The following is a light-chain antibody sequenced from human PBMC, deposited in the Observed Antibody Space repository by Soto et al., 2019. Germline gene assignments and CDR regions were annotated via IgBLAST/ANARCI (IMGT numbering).Light chain of an antibody. J-gene: IGKJ4*01. CDR3: QHSHSTPLT. Sequence: DIPMTQSPSSLSASVGDRVTITCRASQSVSSHLNWYQQKPGKAPKLLIYAASSLQSGVPSRFSGSGSGTDFTLTISSLQPEDFATYSCQHSHSTPLTFGGGTKVEIK. CDR2: AAS. V-gene: IGKV1-39*01. CDR1: QSVSSH.